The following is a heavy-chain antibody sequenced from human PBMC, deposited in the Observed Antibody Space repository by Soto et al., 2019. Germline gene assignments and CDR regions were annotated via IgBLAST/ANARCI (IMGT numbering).Heavy chain of an antibody. Sequence: ASVKVSCKASGYTFTGYYMHWVRQAPGQGLEWMGWINPNSGGTNYAQKFQGWVTMTRDTSISTAYMELSRLRSDDTAVYYCARGSKHIVVVTASDAFDIWGQGTMVTVSS. V-gene: IGHV1-2*04. CDR3: ARGSKHIVVVTASDAFDI. CDR2: INPNSGGT. J-gene: IGHJ3*02. D-gene: IGHD2-21*02. CDR1: GYTFTGYY.